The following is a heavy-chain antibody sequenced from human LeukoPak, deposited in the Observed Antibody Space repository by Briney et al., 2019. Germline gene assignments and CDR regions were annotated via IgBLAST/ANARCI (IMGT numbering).Heavy chain of an antibody. J-gene: IGHJ4*02. CDR2: ISGSGGST. Sequence: GGSLRLSCAASGFTFSSYAMSWVRQAPGKGLEWVSAISGSGGSTYYADSVKGRFTISRDNSKNTLYLQMNSLRAEDTAVYYCAKAYCSSSSCSSDYWGQGTLVTVSS. CDR3: AKAYCSSSSCSSDY. CDR1: GFTFSSYA. V-gene: IGHV3-23*01. D-gene: IGHD2-2*01.